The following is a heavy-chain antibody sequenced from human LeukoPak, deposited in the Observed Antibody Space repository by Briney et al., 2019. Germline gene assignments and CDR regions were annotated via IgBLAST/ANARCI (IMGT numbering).Heavy chain of an antibody. D-gene: IGHD4-17*01. CDR3: AGTVTTRYYFDY. CDR2: IYYTGSI. J-gene: IGHJ4*02. V-gene: IGHV4-39*07. CDR1: GGSISSTSYY. Sequence: SETLSLTCTVSGGSISSTSYYWGWIRQPPGKGLEWIGSIYYTGSIYYNPSLKSRVTLSVDTSKKQFSLKLSSVTAADTAVYYCAGTVTTRYYFDYWGQGTLVTVSS.